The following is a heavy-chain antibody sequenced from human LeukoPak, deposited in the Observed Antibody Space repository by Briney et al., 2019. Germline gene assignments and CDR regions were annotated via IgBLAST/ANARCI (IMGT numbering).Heavy chain of an antibody. CDR3: ARADGVLWFGETIAPYFDY. CDR2: IYYSGST. V-gene: IGHV4-59*01. Sequence: NSSETLSLTCTVSGGSISSYHWSWIRQPPGKGLEWIGYIYYSGSTNYNPSLKSRVTISVDTSKNQFSLKLSSVTAADTAVYYCARADGVLWFGETIAPYFDYWGRGTLVTVSS. J-gene: IGHJ4*02. CDR1: GGSISSYH. D-gene: IGHD3-10*01.